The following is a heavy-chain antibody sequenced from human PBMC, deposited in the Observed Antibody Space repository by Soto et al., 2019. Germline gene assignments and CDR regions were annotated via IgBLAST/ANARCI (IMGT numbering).Heavy chain of an antibody. CDR1: GGTFSSYT. D-gene: IGHD2-2*01. CDR3: ARKGYCSSTSCYAGWFDP. J-gene: IGHJ5*02. V-gene: IGHV1-69*02. CDR2: IIPILGIA. Sequence: SVKVSCKASGGTFSSYTISWVRQAPGQGLEWMGRIIPILGIANYARKFQGRVTITADKSTSTAYMELSSLRSEDTAVYYCARKGYCSSTSCYAGWFDPWGQGTLVTVSS.